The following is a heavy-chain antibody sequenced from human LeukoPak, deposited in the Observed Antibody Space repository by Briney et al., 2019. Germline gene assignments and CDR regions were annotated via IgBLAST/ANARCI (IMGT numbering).Heavy chain of an antibody. CDR1: GYSFSSGFY. CDR2: IFHTGST. V-gene: IGHV4-38-2*02. CDR3: ARANYYDTSGYSRGAFDI. D-gene: IGHD3-22*01. J-gene: IGHJ3*02. Sequence: SETLSLTCSVSGYSFSSGFYWGWIRQPPGKGLEWIGSIFHTGSTYYNPSLKSRVTMSVDTSKNQFSLKLSSVTAADTAFYYCARANYYDTSGYSRGAFDIWGQGTMVTASS.